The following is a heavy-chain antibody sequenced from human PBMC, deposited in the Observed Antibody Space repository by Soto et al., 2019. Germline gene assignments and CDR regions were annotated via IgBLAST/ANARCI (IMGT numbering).Heavy chain of an antibody. CDR1: GFTFSSYA. V-gene: IGHV3-23*01. Sequence: PGGSLRLSCAASGFTFSSYAMSWVRQAPGKGLEWVSAISGSGGNTYYADSVKGRFTISRENSKNTLYLQMNSLRAEDTAVYYCAKGRARYCSNNICSPPGYYGLDVWGQGTTVTVS. CDR3: AKGRARYCSNNICSPPGYYGLDV. CDR2: ISGSGGNT. J-gene: IGHJ6*02. D-gene: IGHD2-2*01.